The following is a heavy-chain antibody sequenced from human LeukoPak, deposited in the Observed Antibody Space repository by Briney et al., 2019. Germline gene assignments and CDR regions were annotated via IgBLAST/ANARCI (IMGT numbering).Heavy chain of an antibody. V-gene: IGHV4-39*02. Sequence: PSETLSLTCTVSGASISSSTDYWGWIRQPPGKGLEWIANIYYSGSTYYNPSLKSRVTISVDTSKNQFSLKLSSVTAADTAVYYCAREYRSSWYLNWFDPWGQGTLVTVSS. J-gene: IGHJ5*02. CDR2: IYYSGST. CDR1: GASISSSTDY. D-gene: IGHD6-13*01. CDR3: AREYRSSWYLNWFDP.